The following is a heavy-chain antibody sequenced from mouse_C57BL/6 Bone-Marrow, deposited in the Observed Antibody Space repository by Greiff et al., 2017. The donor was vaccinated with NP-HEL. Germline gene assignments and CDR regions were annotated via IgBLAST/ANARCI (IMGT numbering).Heavy chain of an antibody. J-gene: IGHJ4*01. V-gene: IGHV3-6*01. CDR2: ISYDGSN. CDR1: GYSITSGYY. Sequence: EVQRVESGPGLVKPSQSLSLTCSVTGYSITSGYYWNWIRQFPGNKLEWMGYISYDGSNNYNPSLKNRISITRDTSKNQFFLKLNSVTTEDTATYYCARDSHYYGSSSYYYAMDYWGQGTSVTVSS. D-gene: IGHD1-1*01. CDR3: ARDSHYYGSSSYYYAMDY.